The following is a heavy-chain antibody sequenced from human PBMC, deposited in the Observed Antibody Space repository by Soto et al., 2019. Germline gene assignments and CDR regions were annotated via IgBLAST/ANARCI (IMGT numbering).Heavy chain of an antibody. CDR1: GFTFSSYL. CDR3: ARDPGYDGHDWRFDY. Sequence: SLILTCAASGFTFSSYLLHWFRQVPGQKLVWLSRIFAGGTATSYAVSVRGRFTISRDNAKNTMYLQMNSLRVEDTAIYYCARDPGYDGHDWRFDYWGQGVLVTVSS. J-gene: IGHJ4*02. V-gene: IGHV3-74*01. D-gene: IGHD5-12*01. CDR2: IFAGGTAT.